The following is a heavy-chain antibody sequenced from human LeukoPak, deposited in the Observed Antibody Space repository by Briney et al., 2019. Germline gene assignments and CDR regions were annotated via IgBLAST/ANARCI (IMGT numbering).Heavy chain of an antibody. J-gene: IGHJ5*02. CDR1: GYTFTGYY. Sequence: ASVKVSCKASGYTFTGYYIHWVRQAPGQGLEWMGWINPNSGGTNYAQKFQGRVTMTRDTSISTAYMDLSSLRSEDTAVYYCARGQNYDYVWGSYRQNWFDPWGQGTLVTVSS. D-gene: IGHD3-16*02. CDR3: ARGQNYDYVWGSYRQNWFDP. V-gene: IGHV1-2*02. CDR2: INPNSGGT.